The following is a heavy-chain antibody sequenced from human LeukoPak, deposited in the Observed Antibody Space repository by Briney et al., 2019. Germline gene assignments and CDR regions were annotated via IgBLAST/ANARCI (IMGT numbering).Heavy chain of an antibody. D-gene: IGHD4-17*01. Sequence: RPGGSLRLSCAASGFTFSSFAMTWVRQAPGKGLEWVSAISNSGDSTYYADSVTGRFTISRDNSKFTLYLQMNSLRAEDTAVYYCAKIPYGDYVLDYYYYMDVWGKGTTVTISS. V-gene: IGHV3-23*01. J-gene: IGHJ6*03. CDR3: AKIPYGDYVLDYYYYMDV. CDR1: GFTFSSFA. CDR2: ISNSGDST.